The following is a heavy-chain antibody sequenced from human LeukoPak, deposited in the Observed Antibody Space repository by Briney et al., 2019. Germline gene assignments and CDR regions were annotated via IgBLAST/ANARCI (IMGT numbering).Heavy chain of an antibody. CDR3: AREGPLGMATIHEEYYFDY. CDR2: ISSSSSYI. J-gene: IGHJ4*02. CDR1: GFTFSDYI. D-gene: IGHD5-24*01. V-gene: IGHV3-21*01. Sequence: NPGGSLRLSCAASGFTFSDYIMNWVRQAPGKGLEWVSSISSSSSYIYYANSVKGRFTISRDNAKNSLYLQMNSLRAEDTAVYYCAREGPLGMATIHEEYYFDYWGQGTLVTVSS.